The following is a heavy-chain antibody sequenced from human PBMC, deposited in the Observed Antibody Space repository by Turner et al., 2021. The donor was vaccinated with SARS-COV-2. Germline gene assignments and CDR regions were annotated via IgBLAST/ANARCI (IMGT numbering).Heavy chain of an antibody. CDR2: ISYDGSNK. V-gene: IGHV3-30*18. J-gene: IGHJ5*02. CDR3: AKDLGQLDWFDP. CDR1: GFTFSIYG. D-gene: IGHD6-13*01. Sequence: QVQLVESGGGVVQPGRSLRLSCAASGFTFSIYGMHWVRQAPGKGLEWVAVISYDGSNKYYADSVKGRFTISRDNSKNTLYLQMNSLRAEDTAVYYCAKDLGQLDWFDPWGQGTLVTVSS.